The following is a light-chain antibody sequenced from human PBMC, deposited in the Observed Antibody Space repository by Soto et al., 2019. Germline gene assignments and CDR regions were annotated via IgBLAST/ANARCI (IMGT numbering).Light chain of an antibody. Sequence: QSALTQPASVSGSPGQSITISCTGTSSDLAIYNYVSWYQQQPGKAPKLMIYQVTNRPSGVSNRFSGSRSGNTASLTISGLQAEDEADYYCSSYTDSSNYVFGTSTQLTVL. CDR1: SSDLAIYNY. J-gene: IGLJ1*01. CDR3: SSYTDSSNYV. CDR2: QVT. V-gene: IGLV2-14*01.